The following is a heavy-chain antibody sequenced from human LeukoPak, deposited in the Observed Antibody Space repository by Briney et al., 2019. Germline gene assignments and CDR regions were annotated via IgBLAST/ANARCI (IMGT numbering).Heavy chain of an antibody. CDR3: ARGHCSGGSCYSFDY. D-gene: IGHD2-15*01. Sequence: GESLKISCKGSGYSFTSYWIAWVRQMTGKGLEWMGIIYPGDSDTRYSPSFQGQVTISADKSISTAYLQWSSLKASDTAMYYCARGHCSGGSCYSFDYWGQGTLVTVSS. J-gene: IGHJ4*02. CDR1: GYSFTSYW. CDR2: IYPGDSDT. V-gene: IGHV5-51*01.